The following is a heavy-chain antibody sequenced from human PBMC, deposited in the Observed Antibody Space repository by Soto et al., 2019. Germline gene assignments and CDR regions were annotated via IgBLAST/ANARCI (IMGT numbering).Heavy chain of an antibody. J-gene: IGHJ4*02. CDR1: GYSFTDYW. CDR2: IFPGDSDT. Sequence: GESLKISCKGSGYSFTDYWIGWVRQMPGKGLEWMGIIFPGDSDTRNSPSFQGQVTISVDKSITTAYLQWSSLKASDTAMYYCARPGLSSGWYYFDYWGQGTLVTVSS. V-gene: IGHV5-51*01. D-gene: IGHD6-19*01. CDR3: ARPGLSSGWYYFDY.